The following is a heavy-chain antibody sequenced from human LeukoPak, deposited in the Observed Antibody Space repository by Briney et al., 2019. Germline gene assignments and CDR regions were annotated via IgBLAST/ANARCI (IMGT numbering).Heavy chain of an antibody. CDR2: ISGSGGST. D-gene: IGHD3-10*01. Sequence: GGSLRLSRAASGFTFSSYAMSWVRQAPGKGLEWVSAISGSGGSTYYADSVKGRFTISRDNSKNTLYLQMNSLRAEDTAVYYCAKDYYYGSGSYYTHPTFDYWGQGTLVTVSS. J-gene: IGHJ4*02. CDR3: AKDYYYGSGSYYTHPTFDY. CDR1: GFTFSSYA. V-gene: IGHV3-23*01.